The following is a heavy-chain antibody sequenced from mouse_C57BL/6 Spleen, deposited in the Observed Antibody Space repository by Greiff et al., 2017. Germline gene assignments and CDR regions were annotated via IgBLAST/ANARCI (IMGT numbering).Heavy chain of an antibody. V-gene: IGHV1-52*01. J-gene: IGHJ1*03. CDR3: ASGGSNYLYWYFDV. D-gene: IGHD2-5*01. CDR2: IDPSDSET. Sequence: QVQLQQPGAELVRPGSSVKLSCKASGYTFTSYWMHWVKQRPIQGLAWIGNIDPSDSETHYNQKFKDKATLTVDKSSSTAYMQLSSLTSEDSAVYYCASGGSNYLYWYFDVWGTGTTVTVSS. CDR1: GYTFTSYW.